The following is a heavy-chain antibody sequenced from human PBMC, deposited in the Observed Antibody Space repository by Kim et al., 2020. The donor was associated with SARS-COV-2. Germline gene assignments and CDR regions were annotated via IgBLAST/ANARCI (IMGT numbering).Heavy chain of an antibody. V-gene: IGHV4-31*03. D-gene: IGHD3-10*01. CDR3: ARWDLVRGVEY. J-gene: IGHJ4*02. Sequence: SETLSLTCTVSGGSISSGGYYWSWIRQHPGKGLEWIGYIYYSGSTYYNPSLKSRVTISVDTSKNQFSLKLSSVTAADTAVYYCARWDLVRGVEYWGQGTLVTVSS. CDR1: GGSISSGGYY. CDR2: IYYSGST.